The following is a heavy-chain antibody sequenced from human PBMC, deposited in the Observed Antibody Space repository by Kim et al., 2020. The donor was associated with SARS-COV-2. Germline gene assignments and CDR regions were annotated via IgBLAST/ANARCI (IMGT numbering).Heavy chain of an antibody. D-gene: IGHD1-26*01. Sequence: GGSLRLSCAASGFTFSDHWMHWVRQAPGKGPVWVSRINADRSVIEYAASVKGLSTISRDNANSTLDLQMNSRRPEATAVYYCARGSGSYGVDSWGQGILVAASS. CDR1: GFTFSDHW. CDR3: ARGSGSYGVDS. CDR2: INADRSVI. V-gene: IGHV3-74*01. J-gene: IGHJ4*02.